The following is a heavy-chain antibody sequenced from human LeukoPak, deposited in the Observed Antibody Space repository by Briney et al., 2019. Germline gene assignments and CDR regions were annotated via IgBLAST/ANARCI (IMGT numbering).Heavy chain of an antibody. J-gene: IGHJ1*01. CDR1: GFTFSNYW. Sequence: GGSLRPSCAASGFTFSNYWMNWVRQAPGKGLEWVANIKQDGNEKYYVDSVKGRFTISRDNAKNSLYLQMNSLRAEDTAVYYCARGGSSWYPFAYWGQGTLVTVSS. CDR3: ARGGSSWYPFAY. CDR2: IKQDGNEK. D-gene: IGHD6-13*01. V-gene: IGHV3-7*01.